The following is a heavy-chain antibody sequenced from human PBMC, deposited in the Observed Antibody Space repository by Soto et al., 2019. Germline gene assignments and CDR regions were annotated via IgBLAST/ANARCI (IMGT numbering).Heavy chain of an antibody. Sequence: PSETLSLTCTVSGGSISSYYWSWIRQPAGKGLEWIGRIYTSGSTNYNPSLKSRVTMSVDTSKNQFSLKLSSVTAADTAVYYCARARGVLRYFDWARGDYGMDVWGQGTTVTVS. D-gene: IGHD3-9*01. J-gene: IGHJ6*02. CDR2: IYTSGST. V-gene: IGHV4-4*07. CDR3: ARARGVLRYFDWARGDYGMDV. CDR1: GGSISSYY.